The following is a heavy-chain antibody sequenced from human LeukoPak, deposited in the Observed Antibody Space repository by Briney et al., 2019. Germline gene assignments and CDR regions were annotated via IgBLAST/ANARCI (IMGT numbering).Heavy chain of an antibody. CDR1: GGTFSSYA. D-gene: IGHD4-17*01. Sequence: GASVKVSCEASGGTFSSYAISWVRQAPGQGLEWMGRIIPILGIANYAQKFQRRVTITADKSTSTAYMELSSLRSEDTAVYYCARAYGDQYYFDYWGQGTLVTVSS. CDR2: IIPILGIA. CDR3: ARAYGDQYYFDY. J-gene: IGHJ4*02. V-gene: IGHV1-69*04.